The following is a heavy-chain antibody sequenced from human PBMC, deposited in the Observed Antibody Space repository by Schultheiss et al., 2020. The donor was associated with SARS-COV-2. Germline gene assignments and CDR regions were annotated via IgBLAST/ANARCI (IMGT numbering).Heavy chain of an antibody. CDR2: ISHDGNTK. D-gene: IGHD2-8*01. Sequence: GGSLRLSCVASGFSFSASAMHWVRQAPGKGLEWVAVISHDGNTKFYADSVKGRFTISRDNAENSVYLQMNSLRAEDTAVYYCARVRAGRIPSFGVTYFYYGMDVWGQGTTVTVSS. V-gene: IGHV3-30-3*01. J-gene: IGHJ6*02. CDR1: GFSFSASA. CDR3: ARVRAGRIPSFGVTYFYYGMDV.